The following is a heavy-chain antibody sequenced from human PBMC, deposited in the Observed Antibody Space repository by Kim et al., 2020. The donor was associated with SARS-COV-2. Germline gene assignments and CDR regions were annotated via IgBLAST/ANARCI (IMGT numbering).Heavy chain of an antibody. CDR1: GGSISSGGYY. V-gene: IGHV4-31*03. Sequence: SETLSLTCTVSGGSISSGGYYWSWIRQHPGKGLEWIGYIYYSGSTYYNPSLKSRVTISVDTSKNQFSLKLSSVTAADTAVYYCARDPRDGYNYGAFDIWGQGTMVTVSS. CDR3: ARDPRDGYNYGAFDI. CDR2: IYYSGST. J-gene: IGHJ3*02. D-gene: IGHD5-12*01.